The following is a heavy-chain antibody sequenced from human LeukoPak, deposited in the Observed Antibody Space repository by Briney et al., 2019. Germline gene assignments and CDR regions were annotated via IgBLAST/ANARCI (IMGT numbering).Heavy chain of an antibody. V-gene: IGHV5-51*01. CDR3: ARHGDITATGSFDH. D-gene: IGHD6-13*01. J-gene: IGHJ4*02. CDR2: IYPGDSDT. Sequence: GESLKISCNGSGYSFTSYWIGWVRQMPGKGLEWMGIIYPGDSDTKYSPSFQGQVTISADKSISTAYLQWRSLKASDTAMYYCARHGDITATGSFDHWGQGTLVTVSS. CDR1: GYSFTSYW.